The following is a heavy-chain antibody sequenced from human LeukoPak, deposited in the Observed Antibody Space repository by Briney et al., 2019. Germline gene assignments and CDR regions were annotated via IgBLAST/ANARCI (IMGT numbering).Heavy chain of an antibody. V-gene: IGHV3-23*01. CDR3: AKEGYDSSGYENDY. D-gene: IGHD3-22*01. CDR2: ISGSGGST. Sequence: GGSLRLSCAASGFTFSSCAMSWVRQAPGKGLEWVSAISGSGGSTYYADSVKGRSTISRDNSKNTLYLQMNSLRAEDTAVYYCAKEGYDSSGYENDYWGQGTLVTVSS. CDR1: GFTFSSCA. J-gene: IGHJ4*02.